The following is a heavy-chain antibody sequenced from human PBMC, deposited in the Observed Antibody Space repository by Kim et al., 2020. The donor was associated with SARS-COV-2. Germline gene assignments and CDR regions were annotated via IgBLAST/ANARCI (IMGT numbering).Heavy chain of an antibody. CDR2: INWNGGRT. V-gene: IGHV3-20*04. J-gene: IGHJ5*02. CDR3: ARSAGTSAADVVPNWFDP. CDR1: GFTFDDYG. D-gene: IGHD6-13*01. Sequence: GGSLRLSCAASGFTFDDYGMTWVRQVPGKGLEWVSGINWNGGRTGYADSVKGRFTISRDNANNSLFLQLDSLRVEDTAFYYCARSAGTSAADVVPNWFDPWGQGTLVTVSS.